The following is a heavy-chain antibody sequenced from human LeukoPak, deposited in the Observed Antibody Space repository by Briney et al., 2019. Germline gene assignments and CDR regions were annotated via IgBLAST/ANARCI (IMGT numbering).Heavy chain of an antibody. J-gene: IGHJ3*02. D-gene: IGHD2-2*01. Sequence: GASVKVSCKASGYTVTRYGISWVRQAPGQGLEWMGWISAYNGNTNYAQKLQGRVTMTTDTSTSTAYMELRSLRSDDTAVYYCARVTTVVPARHALDIWGHGTMVTVSS. CDR1: GYTVTRYG. V-gene: IGHV1-18*04. CDR3: ARVTTVVPARHALDI. CDR2: ISAYNGNT.